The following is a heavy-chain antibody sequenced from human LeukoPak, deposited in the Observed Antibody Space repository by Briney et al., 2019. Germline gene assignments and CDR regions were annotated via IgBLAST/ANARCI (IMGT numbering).Heavy chain of an antibody. Sequence: QPGGSLRLSCAISGFTFAKFAMSWVRQAPGKGLEWVSTISGSGIVTYYADSVKGRFTISRDNSKNTLYLQINSLRVEDTAVYYCAGGDGDGYNPFDYWGQGTLVTVSS. V-gene: IGHV3-23*01. CDR3: AGGDGDGYNPFDY. CDR2: ISGSGIVT. J-gene: IGHJ4*02. CDR1: GFTFAKFA. D-gene: IGHD5-24*01.